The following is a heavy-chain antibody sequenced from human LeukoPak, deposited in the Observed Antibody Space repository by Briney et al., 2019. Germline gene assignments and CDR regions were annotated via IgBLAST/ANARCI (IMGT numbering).Heavy chain of an antibody. J-gene: IGHJ4*02. D-gene: IGHD2-2*02. Sequence: GGSLRLSCAASGFTFSSYWMSWVRQAPGKGLEWVANIKQDGSEKYYVDSVKGRFTISRDNAKNSLYLQMNSLKAEDTAVYYCARDQDYFRSTSCYKYWGQGTLVTVSS. CDR2: IKQDGSEK. CDR3: ARDQDYFRSTSCYKY. CDR1: GFTFSSYW. V-gene: IGHV3-7*01.